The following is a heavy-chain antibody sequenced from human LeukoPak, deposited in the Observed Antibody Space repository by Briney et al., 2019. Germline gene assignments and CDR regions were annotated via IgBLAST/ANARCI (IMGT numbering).Heavy chain of an antibody. J-gene: IGHJ4*02. D-gene: IGHD2-15*01. CDR3: ARLYCSGGSCNHFDY. CDR2: IYYSGST. V-gene: IGHV4-31*03. Sequence: SETLSLTCTVSGGSISSGGYYWSWIRQHPGKGLEWIGYIYYSGSTYYNPSLKSRVTISVDTSKNQFSLKLSSVTAADTAVYYCARLYCSGGSCNHFDYWGQGTLVTVSS. CDR1: GGSISSGGYY.